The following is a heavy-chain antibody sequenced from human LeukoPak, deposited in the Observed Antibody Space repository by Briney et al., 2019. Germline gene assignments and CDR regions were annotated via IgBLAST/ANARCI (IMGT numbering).Heavy chain of an antibody. CDR3: ARDRGGSYRY. V-gene: IGHV4-34*01. CDR2: INHSGST. CDR1: GGSFSGYY. D-gene: IGHD1-26*01. Sequence: PSETLSLTCAVYGGSFSGYYWSWIRQPPGKGLEWIGEINHSGSTNYNPSLKSRVTISVDTSKNQFSLKLSSVTAADTAVYYCARDRGGSYRYWGQGTLVTVSS. J-gene: IGHJ4*02.